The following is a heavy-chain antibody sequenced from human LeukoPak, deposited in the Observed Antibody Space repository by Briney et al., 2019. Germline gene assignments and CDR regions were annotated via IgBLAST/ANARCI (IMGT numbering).Heavy chain of an antibody. V-gene: IGHV4-39*07. CDR2: IYYSGST. D-gene: IGHD3-3*01. Sequence: PSETLSLTCTVSGGSISSSSYYWGWIRQPPGKGLEWIGSIYYSGSTYYNPSLKSRVTISVDTSKNQFSLKPSSVTAADTAVYYCARVGRYYDFWSGYLHDAFDIWGQGTMVTVSS. CDR3: ARVGRYYDFWSGYLHDAFDI. CDR1: GGSISSSSYY. J-gene: IGHJ3*02.